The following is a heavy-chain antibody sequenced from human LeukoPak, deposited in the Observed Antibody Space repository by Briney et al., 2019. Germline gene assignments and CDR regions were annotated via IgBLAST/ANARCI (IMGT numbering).Heavy chain of an antibody. CDR3: ARERILGGSYVDY. CDR2: ISSSGSTI. Sequence: PGGSLRLSCAASGFTFSSYEMNWVRQAPGKGLEWVSYISSSGSTIYYADSVKGRFTISRDNAKNSLYLQMNSLRAEDTAVYYCARERILGGSYVDYWGQGTLVTVSS. V-gene: IGHV3-48*03. J-gene: IGHJ4*02. CDR1: GFTFSSYE. D-gene: IGHD1-26*01.